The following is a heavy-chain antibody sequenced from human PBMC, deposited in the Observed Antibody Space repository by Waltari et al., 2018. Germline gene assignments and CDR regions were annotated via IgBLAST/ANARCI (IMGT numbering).Heavy chain of an antibody. CDR3: ARARKPDQLPLQPFDP. V-gene: IGHV1-69*08. Sequence: QVQLVQSGAEVKKPGSSVKVSCKASGGTFSSYAISWVRQAPGQGLEWMGRIIPIFGTANYAQKFQGRVTITADKSTSTAYMELSSLRSEDTAVYYCARARKPDQLPLQPFDPWGQGTLVTVSS. CDR1: GGTFSSYA. CDR2: IIPIFGTA. D-gene: IGHD2-2*01. J-gene: IGHJ5*02.